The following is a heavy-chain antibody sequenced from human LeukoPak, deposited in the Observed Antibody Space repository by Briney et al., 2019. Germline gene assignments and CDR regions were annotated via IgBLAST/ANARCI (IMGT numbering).Heavy chain of an antibody. Sequence: GASVGVSCKLSGYTLTELAIHWVRQSPGKGRGCRSGFDPEDGETIYAQKLQGRVNMTEDQSTDTAYMELSSVRSEDTAVYYCATGDHYYVSSGYYYDWGQGTLVTVSS. J-gene: IGHJ4*02. CDR2: FDPEDGET. CDR3: ATGDHYYVSSGYYYD. D-gene: IGHD3-22*01. V-gene: IGHV1-24*01. CDR1: GYTLTELA.